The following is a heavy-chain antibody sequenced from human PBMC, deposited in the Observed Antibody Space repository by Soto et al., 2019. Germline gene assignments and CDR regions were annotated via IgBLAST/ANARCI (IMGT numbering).Heavy chain of an antibody. CDR3: ARERTYDFWSGPPRYYYYYYGMDV. CDR2: IWYDGSNK. J-gene: IGHJ6*02. Sequence: PGESLKISCAASGFTFSSYGMHWVRQAPGKGLEWVAVIWYDGSNKYYADSVKGRFTISRDNSKNTLYLQMNSLRAEDTAVYYCARERTYDFWSGPPRYYYYYYGMDVWGQGTTVTVSS. CDR1: GFTFSSYG. V-gene: IGHV3-33*01. D-gene: IGHD3-3*01.